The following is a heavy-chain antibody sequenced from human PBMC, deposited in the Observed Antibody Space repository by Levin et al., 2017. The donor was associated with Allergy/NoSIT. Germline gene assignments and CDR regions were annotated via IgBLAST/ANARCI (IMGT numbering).Heavy chain of an antibody. CDR3: AKHTRDYAGSSYYYYGLDV. J-gene: IGHJ6*02. CDR1: GFTFSSYA. Sequence: GGSLRLSCSASGFTFSSYAMSWVRQAPGKGLEWVSTITGLGGRTYHAESVKGRLTVSRENYRSTPSPQMNGLRAEDTAVYYCAKHTRDYAGSSYYYYGLDVWGQGTTVTVSS. D-gene: IGHD4-17*01. CDR2: ITGLGGRT. V-gene: IGHV3-23*01.